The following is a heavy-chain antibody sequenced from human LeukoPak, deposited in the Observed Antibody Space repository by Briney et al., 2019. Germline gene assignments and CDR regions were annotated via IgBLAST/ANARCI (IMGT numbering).Heavy chain of an antibody. D-gene: IGHD5-12*01. V-gene: IGHV3-7*01. CDR2: INPGGRVT. CDR1: GFSFRDFW. CDR3: ARFGYSGWNLEY. Sequence: GRSLRLSCAASGFSFRDFWMTWVRHAPGKGLEWVGNINPGGRVTYYVSFGKGRFSISRDDAESSLYVPMNSLRDEDTPVYYCARFGYSGWNLEYWGQGTLVTVSS. J-gene: IGHJ4*02.